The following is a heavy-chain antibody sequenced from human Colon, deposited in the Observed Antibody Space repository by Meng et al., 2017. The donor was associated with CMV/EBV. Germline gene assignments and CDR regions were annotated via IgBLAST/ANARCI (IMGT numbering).Heavy chain of an antibody. CDR2: ITGNGGGT. CDR3: AKIITTGRYSDH. J-gene: IGHJ4*02. V-gene: IGHV3-23*01. Sequence: GESLKISCAASGFTFSIYAMRWVRQAPGKGLEWVSSITGNGGGTAYSDSVEGRFAISRDNSKNTLYLQMNSLRAEDTAIYYCAKIITTGRYSDHWGQGTLVTVSS. CDR1: GFTFSIYA. D-gene: IGHD6-19*01.